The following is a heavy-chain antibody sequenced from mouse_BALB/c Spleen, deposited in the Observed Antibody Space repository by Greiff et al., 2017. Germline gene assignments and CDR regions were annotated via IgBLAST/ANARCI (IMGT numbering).Heavy chain of an antibody. V-gene: IGHV5-17*02. D-gene: IGHD2-4*01. CDR2: ISSGSSTI. CDR1: GFTFSSFG. CDR3: ARGIFYDPYAMDY. J-gene: IGHJ4*01. Sequence: VQLKESGGGLVQPGGSRKLSCAASGFTFSSFGMHWVRQAPEKGLEWVAYISSGSSTIYYADTVKGRFTISRDNPKNTLFLQMTSLRSEDTAMYYCARGIFYDPYAMDYWGQGTSVTVSS.